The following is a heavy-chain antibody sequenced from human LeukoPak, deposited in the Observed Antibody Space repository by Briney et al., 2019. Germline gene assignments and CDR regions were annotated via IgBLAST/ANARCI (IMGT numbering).Heavy chain of an antibody. Sequence: SVKVSCKASGGTFSSYAISWVRQAPGQGLEWMGGIIPIFGTANYAQKFQGRVTITADKSTSTAYMELSSLRSEDTAVYYCARGEIVATPAFDYWGQGTLVPVSS. CDR3: ARGEIVATPAFDY. CDR2: IIPIFGTA. D-gene: IGHD5-12*01. CDR1: GGTFSSYA. V-gene: IGHV1-69*06. J-gene: IGHJ4*02.